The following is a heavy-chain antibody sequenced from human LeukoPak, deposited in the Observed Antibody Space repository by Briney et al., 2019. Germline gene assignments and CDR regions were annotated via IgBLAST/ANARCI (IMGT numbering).Heavy chain of an antibody. CDR2: ISSSGSTK. Sequence: GGSLRLSCAASGFTYRDYYMSWIRQAPGKGLEWVAYISSSGSTKYYADSVKGRFTISRDNAKNSLYLQMNSLRAEDTAVYYCARGGHYASASHYFDPWGQGTLVTVSS. CDR3: ARGGHYASASHYFDP. J-gene: IGHJ5*02. CDR1: GFTYRDYY. V-gene: IGHV3-11*01. D-gene: IGHD3-10*01.